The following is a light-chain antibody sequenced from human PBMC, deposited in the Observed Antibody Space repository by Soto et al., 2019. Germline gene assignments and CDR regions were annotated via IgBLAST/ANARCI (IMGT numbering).Light chain of an antibody. CDR2: SNN. CDR3: AAWDDTLNGPFYV. CDR1: TSKTRSNT. J-gene: IGLJ1*01. Sequence: QVVVTQPPSASGAPGPRGPISCFGSTSKTRSNTVRCYQQLPGTAPKLLIYSNNQRPSGVPDRFSGSKSGTSASLAISGLQSEDEADYYCAAWDDTLNGPFYVFGTGTKVTVL. V-gene: IGLV1-44*01.